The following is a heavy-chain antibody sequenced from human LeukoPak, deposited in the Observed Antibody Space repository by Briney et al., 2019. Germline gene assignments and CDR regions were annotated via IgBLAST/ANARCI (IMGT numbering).Heavy chain of an antibody. V-gene: IGHV3-30*04. J-gene: IGHJ4*02. CDR3: AKAEAFNYYDSSGYPDY. Sequence: QSGRSLRLSCAASGFTFSSYAMHWVRQAPGKGLEWVAVISYDGSNKYYADSVRGRFTISRDNSKNTLYLQMNSLRAEDTAVYYCAKAEAFNYYDSSGYPDYWGQGTLVTVSS. D-gene: IGHD3-22*01. CDR1: GFTFSSYA. CDR2: ISYDGSNK.